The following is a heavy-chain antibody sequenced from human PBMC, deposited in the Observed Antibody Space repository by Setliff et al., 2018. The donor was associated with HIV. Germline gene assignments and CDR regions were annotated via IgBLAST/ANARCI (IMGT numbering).Heavy chain of an antibody. CDR3: ARSCQSGRSDWYFDL. V-gene: IGHV4-34*01. J-gene: IGHJ2*01. CDR1: GGSFSGYY. CDR2: SYHSGST. D-gene: IGHD2-15*01. Sequence: SETLSLTCAVYGGSFSGYYWTWIRQPPGKGLEWIGESYHSGSTNYNPSLKSRVTISLDKSKNQFSLKLTSVTAADTAIYFCARSCQSGRSDWYFDLWGRGTLVTSPQ.